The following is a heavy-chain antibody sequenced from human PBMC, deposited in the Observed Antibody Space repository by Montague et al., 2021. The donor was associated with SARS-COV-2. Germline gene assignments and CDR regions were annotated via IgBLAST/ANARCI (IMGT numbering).Heavy chain of an antibody. Sequence: TLSLTCAVDGHPMSSGIPARSWSRQPARTVLVWIRILYTTGSTNYNPSLKSRLTISLDTSKNQFSLKLSSVTAADTAVYYCARDDFRWDFDCWGQGTLVTVSS. D-gene: IGHD2/OR15-2a*01. CDR3: ARDDFRWDFDC. CDR2: LYTTGST. CDR1: GHPMSSGIPA. J-gene: IGHJ4*02. V-gene: IGHV4-61*02.